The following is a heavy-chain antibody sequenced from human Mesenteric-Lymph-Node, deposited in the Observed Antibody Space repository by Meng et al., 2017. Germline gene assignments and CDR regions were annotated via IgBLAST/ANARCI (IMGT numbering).Heavy chain of an antibody. Sequence: GQRKESGPGRVKPSQTLSLTCTVSGGSVSSGGYYWTWICQHPGKGLEWFGHIYYSGSTFSNPSLKRRVIISIDTSKNQFSLNLRSVTAADTAVYYCARVSSGWDYFDYWGQGTLVTVSS. J-gene: IGHJ4*02. CDR1: GGSVSSGGYY. CDR2: IYYSGST. V-gene: IGHV4-31*03. D-gene: IGHD6-19*01. CDR3: ARVSSGWDYFDY.